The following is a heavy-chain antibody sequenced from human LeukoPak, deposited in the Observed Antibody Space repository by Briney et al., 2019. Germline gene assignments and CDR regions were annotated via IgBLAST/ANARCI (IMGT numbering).Heavy chain of an antibody. CDR1: GYTFTSYD. V-gene: IGHV1-8*01. J-gene: IGHJ3*02. CDR3: ARGSGYSYGYDAFDI. D-gene: IGHD5-18*01. Sequence: GASVKVSFKASGYTFTSYDINWVRQATGQGLEWMGWMNPNSGNTGYAQKFQGRVTMTRNTSISTAYMELSSLRSEDTAVYYCARGSGYSYGYDAFDIWGQGTMVTVSS. CDR2: MNPNSGNT.